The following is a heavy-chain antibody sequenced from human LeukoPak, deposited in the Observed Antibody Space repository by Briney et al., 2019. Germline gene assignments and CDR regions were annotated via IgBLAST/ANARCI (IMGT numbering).Heavy chain of an antibody. CDR3: AKDRLRAVAPNWFDP. D-gene: IGHD6-19*01. J-gene: IGHJ5*02. CDR2: ISGSGGST. V-gene: IGHV3-23*01. Sequence: PGGSLRLSCAASGFTFSSYAMSWVRQAPGKGLEWVSTISGSGGSTYYADSVKGRFTISRDNSKNTLYLQMNSLRAEDTAVYYCAKDRLRAVAPNWFDPWGQGTLVTVSS. CDR1: GFTFSSYA.